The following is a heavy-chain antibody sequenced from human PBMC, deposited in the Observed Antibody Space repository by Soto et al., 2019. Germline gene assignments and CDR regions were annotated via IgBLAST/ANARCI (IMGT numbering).Heavy chain of an antibody. D-gene: IGHD1-1*01. CDR3: ARDFRERGLDF. CDR1: GFSFSYYS. J-gene: IGHJ4*02. CDR2: ISSSSYSI. V-gene: IGHV3-48*01. Sequence: EEQLVESGGGLVQPGGSLRLSCAASGFSFSYYSMNWVRQAPGKGLEWISYISSSSYSIYYADSVKGRFTISRDNAKNSLYLQMNSLRAEYTAVYYCARDFRERGLDFWGQGTLLTVSS.